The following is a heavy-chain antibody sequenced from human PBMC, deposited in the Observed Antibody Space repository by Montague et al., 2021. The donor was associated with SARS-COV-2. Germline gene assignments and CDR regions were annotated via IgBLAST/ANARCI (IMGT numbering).Heavy chain of an antibody. CDR2: IDWDEDK. CDR1: GVSLNTRSVC. CDR3: TWSTCDFFYRNGVDD. Sequence: PALVKPTQTPTLTCTLSGVSLNTRSVCVSWIRQPPGKALEWLARIDWDEDKYYNIFLKTRLTISKDTSKNQVVLTMTNMDPVDTGTYYCTWSTCDFFYRNGVDDWGQGTTVTVSS. V-gene: IGHV2-70*11. J-gene: IGHJ6*02. D-gene: IGHD4-11*01.